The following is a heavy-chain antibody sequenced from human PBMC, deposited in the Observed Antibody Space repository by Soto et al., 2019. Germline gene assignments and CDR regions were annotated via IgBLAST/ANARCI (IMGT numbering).Heavy chain of an antibody. CDR2: IRSKANSYAT. CDR1: GFTFSGSA. Sequence: PGGSLRLSCAASGFTFSGSAMHWVRQASGKGLEWVGRIRSKANSYATAYAASVKGRFTISRDDSKNTAYLQMNSLKTEDTAVYYCTRPRNYYGSGSYLEDYYYGMDVWGQGTTVTVS. V-gene: IGHV3-73*01. CDR3: TRPRNYYGSGSYLEDYYYGMDV. D-gene: IGHD3-10*01. J-gene: IGHJ6*02.